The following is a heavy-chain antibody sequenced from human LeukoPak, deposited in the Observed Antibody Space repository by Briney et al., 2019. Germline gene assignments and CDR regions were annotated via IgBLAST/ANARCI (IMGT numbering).Heavy chain of an antibody. CDR2: IYPGDSDT. J-gene: IGHJ5*02. Sequence: GESLKISCKGSGYSFTSYWIGWVRQMPGKGLEWMGIIYPGDSDTRYSPSFQGQVTISADKSISTAYLQWSSLKASDTAMYYCARSRYDFWSGYYSSWFDPWGQGTLVAVSS. CDR1: GYSFTSYW. D-gene: IGHD3-3*01. V-gene: IGHV5-51*01. CDR3: ARSRYDFWSGYYSSWFDP.